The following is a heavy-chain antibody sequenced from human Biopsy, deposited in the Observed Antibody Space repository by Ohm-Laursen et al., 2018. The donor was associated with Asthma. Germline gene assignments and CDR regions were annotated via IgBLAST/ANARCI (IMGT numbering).Heavy chain of an antibody. J-gene: IGHJ4*02. CDR2: MYHSGSP. CDR3: VRHQYSSSWSTFDC. Sequence: SDTLSLTCTVSGGSITSSSYYWGWIRQPPGKGMEWIGSMYHSGSPYYHPSLKSRATISVDTSKNQLSLKMSSVTAADTAVYFCVRHQYSSSWSTFDCWGQGALVTVSS. CDR1: GGSITSSSYY. V-gene: IGHV4-39*01. D-gene: IGHD3-22*01.